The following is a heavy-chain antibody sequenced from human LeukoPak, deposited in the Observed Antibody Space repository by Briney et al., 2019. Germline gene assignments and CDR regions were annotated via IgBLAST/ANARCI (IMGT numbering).Heavy chain of an antibody. Sequence: PGGSLRLSCAASGFTFSSYGMSWVRQAPGKGLEWVSAISGSGGSTYYADSVKGRFTISRDNSKNTLYLQMNSLRAEDTAVYYCAKDFDWLLSPDYYFDYWGQGTLVTVSS. J-gene: IGHJ4*02. CDR3: AKDFDWLLSPDYYFDY. V-gene: IGHV3-23*01. CDR1: GFTFSSYG. CDR2: ISGSGGST. D-gene: IGHD3-9*01.